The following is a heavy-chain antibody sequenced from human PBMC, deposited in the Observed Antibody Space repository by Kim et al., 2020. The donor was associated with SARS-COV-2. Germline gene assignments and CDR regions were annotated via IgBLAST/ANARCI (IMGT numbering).Heavy chain of an antibody. CDR1: GFTFSSCA. CDR3: AKAARIAVAVDY. J-gene: IGHJ4*02. CDR2: ISAGGVST. D-gene: IGHD6-19*01. V-gene: IGHV3-23*01. Sequence: GGSLRLSCAASGFTFSSCAMSWVRQAPGKGLEWVSAISAGGVSTYYADSVKGRFTISRDNSKNTLYLQMKSLRAEDTAVYYCAKAARIAVAVDYWGQGTLVTVSS.